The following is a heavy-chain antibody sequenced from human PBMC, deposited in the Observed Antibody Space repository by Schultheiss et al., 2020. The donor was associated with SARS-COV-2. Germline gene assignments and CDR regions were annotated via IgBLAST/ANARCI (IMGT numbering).Heavy chain of an antibody. CDR2: IYYSGST. CDR1: GGSFSGYY. Sequence: SETLSLTCAVYGGSFSGYYWSWIRQPPGKGLEWIGYIYYSGSTNYNPSLKSRVTISVDTSKNQFSLKLSSVTAADTAVYYCARDAPQTNSGSYYRWFDPWGQGTLVTVSS. D-gene: IGHD1-26*01. J-gene: IGHJ5*02. CDR3: ARDAPQTNSGSYYRWFDP. V-gene: IGHV4-34*11.